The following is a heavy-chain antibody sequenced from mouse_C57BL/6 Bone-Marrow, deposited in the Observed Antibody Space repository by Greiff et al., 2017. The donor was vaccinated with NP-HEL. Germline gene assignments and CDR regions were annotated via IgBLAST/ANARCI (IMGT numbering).Heavy chain of an antibody. V-gene: IGHV14-4*01. CDR2: IDPENGDT. CDR1: GFNIKDDY. Sequence: EVQLQQSGAELVRPGASVKLSCTASGFNIKDDYMHWVKQRPEQGLEWIGWIDPENGDTEYASKFQGKATITAETSSNTAYLQLSSLTSEDTAVYYCTTRVGRFDYWGQGTTLTVSS. CDR3: TTRVGRFDY. J-gene: IGHJ2*01.